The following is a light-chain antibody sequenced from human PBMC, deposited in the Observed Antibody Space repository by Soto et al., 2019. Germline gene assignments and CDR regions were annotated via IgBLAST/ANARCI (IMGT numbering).Light chain of an antibody. Sequence: EIVLTQSPATLSLSPGERATLSCRASQSVSGYLAWYQQKPGQAPRLLIYDASIRATGVPARFSGSGSEREFTLTISSLQPEDFATYYCQQYLSYPWTFGQGTKVEIK. CDR2: DAS. CDR1: QSVSGY. J-gene: IGKJ1*01. CDR3: QQYLSYPWT. V-gene: IGKV3-11*02.